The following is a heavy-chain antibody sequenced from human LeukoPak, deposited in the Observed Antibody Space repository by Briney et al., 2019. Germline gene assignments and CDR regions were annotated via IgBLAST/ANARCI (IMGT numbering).Heavy chain of an antibody. V-gene: IGHV4-61*02. CDR2: IYTSGST. D-gene: IGHD2-8*02. Sequence: PSETLSLTCTVSGGSISSGSYYWSWIRQPAGKGLEWIGRIYTSGSTNYNPSLKSRVTISVDTSKNQFSLKLSSVTAADTAVYFCARDLVTGMDVWGKGTTVTISS. CDR1: GGSISSGSYY. CDR3: ARDLVTGMDV. J-gene: IGHJ6*04.